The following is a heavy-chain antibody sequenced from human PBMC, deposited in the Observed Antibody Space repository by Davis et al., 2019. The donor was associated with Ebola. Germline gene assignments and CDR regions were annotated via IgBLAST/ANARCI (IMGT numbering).Heavy chain of an antibody. CDR2: IYGGGTT. J-gene: IGHJ3*02. V-gene: IGHV3-53*01. Sequence: GESLKISCAASGFTVSGSYMTWVRQAPGKGLQWVSVIYGGGTTYFADSVKGRFTISRDNSKNTLYLQMDSLRADDTAVYYCARERTYSGSYPNDAFDIWGQGTMVTVSS. CDR1: GFTVSGSY. CDR3: ARERTYSGSYPNDAFDI. D-gene: IGHD1-26*01.